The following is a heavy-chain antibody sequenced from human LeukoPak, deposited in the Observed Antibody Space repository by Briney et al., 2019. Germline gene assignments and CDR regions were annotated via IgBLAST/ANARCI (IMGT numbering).Heavy chain of an antibody. CDR1: GGSIISSSYY. CDR3: ARPEGFDP. Sequence: PSETLSLNCTVSGGSIISSSYYWGWIRQPPGKGLEWIGSIYYSGSTYYNPSLKSRVTISVDTSKNQFSLKLSSVTAADTAVYYCARPEGFDPWGQGTPGTVSS. J-gene: IGHJ5*02. V-gene: IGHV4-39*01. CDR2: IYYSGST.